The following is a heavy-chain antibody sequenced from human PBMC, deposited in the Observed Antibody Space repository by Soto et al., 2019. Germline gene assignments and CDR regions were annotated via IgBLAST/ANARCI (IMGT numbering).Heavy chain of an antibody. Sequence: QVQLQQWGAGPLRPLETLSLTCGVSGGSFSGCYWAWIRQSPGKGLEWIGEINDRGSINYNPSLKMRVSISVATSKNHYSLNLRSVTAADTAVYYCARESHDILTGPPWVWYFDLWGRGTLVTVSS. D-gene: IGHD3-9*01. CDR1: GGSFSGCY. V-gene: IGHV4-34*01. CDR3: ARESHDILTGPPWVWYFDL. J-gene: IGHJ2*01. CDR2: INDRGSI.